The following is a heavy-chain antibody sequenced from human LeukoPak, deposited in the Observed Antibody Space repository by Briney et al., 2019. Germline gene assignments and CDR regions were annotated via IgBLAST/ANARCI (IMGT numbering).Heavy chain of an antibody. Sequence: ASVKVSCKASGYTFTSYGITWVRQAPGQGLEWMGWISSYNGDTKYAQKVQGRVTVTTDTSTSTAYMELRSLSLDDTAVYYCARDGIYSRNFDAFDIWGQGTMVTVSS. CDR2: ISSYNGDT. D-gene: IGHD6-13*01. CDR3: ARDGIYSRNFDAFDI. J-gene: IGHJ3*02. CDR1: GYTFTSYG. V-gene: IGHV1-18*01.